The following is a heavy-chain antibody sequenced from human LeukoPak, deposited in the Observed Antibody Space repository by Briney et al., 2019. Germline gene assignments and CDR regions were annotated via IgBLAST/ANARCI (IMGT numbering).Heavy chain of an antibody. J-gene: IGHJ4*02. D-gene: IGHD1-26*01. CDR2: IYYSGST. V-gene: IGHV4-39*01. CDR3: ARRSGSYHMFYFDF. Sequence: SETLSLTCTVSGGSISSSSYYWGWIRQPPGKGLEWIGSIYYSGSTYYNPSLKSRVTISVDTSKNQFSLKLSSVTAADTAVYYCARRSGSYHMFYFDFWGQGTLVNVSS. CDR1: GGSISSSSYY.